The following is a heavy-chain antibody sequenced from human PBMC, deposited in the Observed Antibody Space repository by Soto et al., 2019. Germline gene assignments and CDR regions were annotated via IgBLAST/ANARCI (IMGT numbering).Heavy chain of an antibody. Sequence: ASVKVSCKASGGTFSSYAISWVRQAPGQGLEWMGGIIPIFGTANYAQKFQGRVTITADESTSTAYMELSSLRSEDTAVYYCARVGDYDILTGLKYYYYYYGMDVWGQGTTVTVSS. CDR3: ARVGDYDILTGLKYYYYYYGMDV. J-gene: IGHJ6*02. V-gene: IGHV1-69*13. CDR1: GGTFSSYA. D-gene: IGHD3-9*01. CDR2: IIPIFGTA.